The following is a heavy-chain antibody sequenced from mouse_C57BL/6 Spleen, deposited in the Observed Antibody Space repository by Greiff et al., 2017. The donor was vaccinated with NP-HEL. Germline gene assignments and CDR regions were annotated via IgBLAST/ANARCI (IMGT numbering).Heavy chain of an antibody. CDR2: INPNNGGT. J-gene: IGHJ1*03. CDR1: GYTFTDYN. Sequence: EVQLQQSGPELVKPGASVKIPCKASGYTFTDYNMDWVKQSHGKSLEWIGDINPNNGGTIYNQKFKGKATLTVDKSSSTAYMELRSLTSEDTAVYYCARDRDYSNYGYFDVWGTGTTVTVSS. V-gene: IGHV1-18*01. D-gene: IGHD2-5*01. CDR3: ARDRDYSNYGYFDV.